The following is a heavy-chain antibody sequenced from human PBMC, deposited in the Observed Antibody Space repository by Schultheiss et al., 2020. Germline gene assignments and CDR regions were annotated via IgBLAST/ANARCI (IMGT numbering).Heavy chain of an antibody. CDR3: ARGARRPLEWYPNWFDP. D-gene: IGHD3-3*01. V-gene: IGHV4-39*07. CDR2: IYYSGST. CDR1: GGSISSYY. Sequence: SETLSLTCTVSGGSISSYYWGWIRQPPGKGLEWIGSIYYSGSTYYNPSLKSRVTISVDTSKNQFSLKLSSVTAADTAVYYCARGARRPLEWYPNWFDPWGQGTLVTVSS. J-gene: IGHJ5*02.